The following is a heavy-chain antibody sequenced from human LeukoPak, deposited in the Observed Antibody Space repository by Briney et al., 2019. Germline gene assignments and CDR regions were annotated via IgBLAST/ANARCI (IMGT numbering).Heavy chain of an antibody. D-gene: IGHD7-27*01. V-gene: IGHV1-2*02. CDR1: GYTFTSYD. Sequence: ASVKVSCKASGYTFTSYDINWVRQATGQGLEWMGWINANTGVTHYAQNFQGRVTITRDTSISTLYMELSRLSSDDTAFYYCARDHNWGPDYWGQGTLVTVSS. J-gene: IGHJ4*02. CDR2: INANTGVT. CDR3: ARDHNWGPDY.